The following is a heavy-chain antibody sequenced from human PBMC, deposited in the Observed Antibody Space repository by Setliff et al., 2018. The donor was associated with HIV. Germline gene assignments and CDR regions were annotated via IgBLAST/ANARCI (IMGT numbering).Heavy chain of an antibody. Sequence: PGGSLRLSCAVSGFTFNDYYMSWIRQAPGKGLEYISYIGGSGGTDIKYADSVKGRFTISRDTARNSLYLQMNSLRADDTAVYYCARDGTTFLAAMDVWGKGTTVTVSS. CDR1: GFTFNDYY. CDR2: IGGSGGTDI. J-gene: IGHJ6*03. CDR3: ARDGTTFLAAMDV. D-gene: IGHD3-3*02. V-gene: IGHV3-11*04.